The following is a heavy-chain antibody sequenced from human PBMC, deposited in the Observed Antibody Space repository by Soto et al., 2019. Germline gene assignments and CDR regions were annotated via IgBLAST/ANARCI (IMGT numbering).Heavy chain of an antibody. Sequence: QVQLVQSGAEVKTPGASVKVSCKASGYTFTSYSISWMRQAPGQGLEWMGWINAFNGNTNYAPKFQGRVTMTTDTSTSIVYMALRGLRSDDTAVYFCAGDWDNSGWGGGRGMDVWGQGTTVIVSS. CDR3: AGDWDNSGWGGGRGMDV. D-gene: IGHD6-19*01. J-gene: IGHJ6*02. CDR1: GYTFTSYS. V-gene: IGHV1-18*01. CDR2: INAFNGNT.